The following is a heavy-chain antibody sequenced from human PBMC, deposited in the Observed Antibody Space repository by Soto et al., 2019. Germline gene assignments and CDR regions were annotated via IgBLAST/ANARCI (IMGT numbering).Heavy chain of an antibody. CDR3: ARAGGSCSGGYCTHKYFYGMDV. CDR2: INSDGSDT. CDR1: GFTFRRFW. V-gene: IGHV3-74*01. D-gene: IGHD2-15*01. J-gene: IGHJ6*02. Sequence: EVQLVESGGGLVQPGGSLRVSCAASGFTFRRFWMHWVRQAPGMGLVWVSRINSDGSDTNYADSVKGRFTISRDNAKNTLYLQMNSLRAEDTAVYYCARAGGSCSGGYCTHKYFYGMDVWGQGTTVTVSS.